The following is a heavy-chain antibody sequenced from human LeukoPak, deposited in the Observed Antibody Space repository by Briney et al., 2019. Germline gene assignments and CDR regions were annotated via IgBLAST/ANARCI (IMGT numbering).Heavy chain of an antibody. V-gene: IGHV4-59*01. J-gene: IGHJ4*02. CDR2: IYYSGST. CDR3: ARSGLFFDY. CDR1: GGSISSYY. Sequence: PSETLSLTCTVSGGSISSYYWSWIRQPPGKGLEWIGYIYYSGSTNYNPSLKSRATISVDTSKNQFSLKLGPVTAADTAVYYCARSGLFFDYWGQGTLVTVSS. D-gene: IGHD4/OR15-4a*01.